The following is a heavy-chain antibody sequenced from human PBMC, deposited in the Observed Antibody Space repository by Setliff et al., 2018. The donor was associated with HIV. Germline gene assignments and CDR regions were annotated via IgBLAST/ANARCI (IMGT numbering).Heavy chain of an antibody. CDR2: VYYDGRT. CDR3: ARGRTVSADFDS. J-gene: IGHJ4*02. D-gene: IGHD6-19*01. CDR1: GDSIRTGAYY. V-gene: IGHV4-39*07. Sequence: KPSETLSLTCTGSGDSIRTGAYYWGWIRQPPGKGLAWIGSVYYDGRTFYNPSLKSRLAISVDTSKNQFSLRLNSVTAADTAVYFCARGRTVSADFDSWGQGTLVTVSS.